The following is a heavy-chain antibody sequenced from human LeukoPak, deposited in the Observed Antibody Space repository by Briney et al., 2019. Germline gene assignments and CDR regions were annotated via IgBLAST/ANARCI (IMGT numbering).Heavy chain of an antibody. J-gene: IGHJ4*02. Sequence: SETLSLTCTVSGGSISSGDYYWSRIRQPPGKGLEWIGYIYYSGSTFYNPSLKSRITISIDTSKNQFSLKLSSVTAADTAVYYCAREPTTNDYWGQGTLVTVSS. D-gene: IGHD4-17*01. CDR2: IYYSGST. V-gene: IGHV4-30-4*01. CDR3: AREPTTNDY. CDR1: GGSISSGDYY.